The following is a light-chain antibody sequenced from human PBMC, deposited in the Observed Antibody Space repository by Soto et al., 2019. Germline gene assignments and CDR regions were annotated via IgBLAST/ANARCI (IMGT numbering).Light chain of an antibody. CDR3: QQYGSSPLT. J-gene: IGKJ4*01. CDR2: GAS. Sequence: EIVLTQSPGTLSLSPGERATLSCRASQTVRTNYLAWFQHKPGQAPRLLIYGASSRATGIPDRFSGSGSGTDFTLTINRLEPEDFAVYYCQQYGSSPLTFGGGTKVEIK. CDR1: QTVRTNY. V-gene: IGKV3-20*01.